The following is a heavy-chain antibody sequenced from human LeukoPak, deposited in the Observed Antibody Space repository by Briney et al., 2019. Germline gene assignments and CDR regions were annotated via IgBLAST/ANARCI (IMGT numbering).Heavy chain of an antibody. CDR3: ARDRRIVVVTTGAFDI. D-gene: IGHD3-22*01. CDR1: GFTFDDYG. V-gene: IGHV3-20*04. CDR2: INWSGGST. J-gene: IGHJ3*02. Sequence: GGSLRLSCAASGFTFDDYGMSWVRQAPGKGLEWVSGINWSGGSTGYADSVKGRFTISRDNAKNSLYLQMNSLRAEDTALYYCARDRRIVVVTTGAFDIWGQGTMVTVSS.